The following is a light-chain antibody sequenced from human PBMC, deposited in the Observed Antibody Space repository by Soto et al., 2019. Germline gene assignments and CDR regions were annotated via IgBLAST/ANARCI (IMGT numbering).Light chain of an antibody. CDR1: SGHSNYA. J-gene: IGLJ2*01. CDR3: QTWGSGIVV. Sequence: QSVLTQSPSASASLGASVKLTRTLSSGHSNYAIAWHQQQSEKGPRYLMKLNSDGSHGKGDGIPDRFSGSSSGAERYLTISSLQSEDEADYYCQTWGSGIVVFGGGTKLTVL. CDR2: LNSDGSH. V-gene: IGLV4-69*01.